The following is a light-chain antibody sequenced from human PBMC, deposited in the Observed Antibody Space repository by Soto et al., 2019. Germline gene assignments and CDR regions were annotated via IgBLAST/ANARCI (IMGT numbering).Light chain of an antibody. CDR1: QDIRGD. Sequence: AIQMTQSPSSLSASVGDRVTITCRASQDIRGDLGWYQQKPGKAPKALIYGASNLQSGVPSRFSGSGFGTDFTLTISSLQHEDIATYYCLQDRNYPRTFGQGTKVESK. J-gene: IGKJ1*01. CDR2: GAS. V-gene: IGKV1-6*01. CDR3: LQDRNYPRT.